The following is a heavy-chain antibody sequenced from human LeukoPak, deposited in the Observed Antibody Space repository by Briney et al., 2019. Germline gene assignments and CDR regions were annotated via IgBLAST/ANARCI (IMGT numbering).Heavy chain of an antibody. Sequence: PGGSLRLSCAASGFTFSSYWMSWVRQAPGKGLEWVANIKQDGSEKYYVDSVKGRFTISRDNAKNSLYLQMNSLRAEDTAVYYCARTTIAVAGEHIDYWGQGTLVTVSS. V-gene: IGHV3-7*01. CDR1: GFTFSSYW. CDR3: ARTTIAVAGEHIDY. CDR2: IKQDGSEK. D-gene: IGHD6-19*01. J-gene: IGHJ4*02.